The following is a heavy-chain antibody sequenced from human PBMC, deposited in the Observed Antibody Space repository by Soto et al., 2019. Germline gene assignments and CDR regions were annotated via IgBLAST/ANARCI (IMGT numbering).Heavy chain of an antibody. CDR2: IKPASGST. D-gene: IGHD6-13*01. V-gene: IGHV1-46*01. CDR3: ARDLAAGDH. J-gene: IGHJ4*02. CDR1: GYTFTHYY. Sequence: QVQLVQSGAEVKKPGASVKVSCRTSGYTFTHYYIHWVRQAPGQGLEWLAIIKPASGSTNYAQDFQGRVTLTMDTSTTTVYMELSGLRAEDTAIFYCARDLAAGDHWGQGNLVTVSS.